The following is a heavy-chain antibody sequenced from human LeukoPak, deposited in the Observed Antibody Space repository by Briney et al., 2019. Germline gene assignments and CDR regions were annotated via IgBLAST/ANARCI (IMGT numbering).Heavy chain of an antibody. Sequence: SETLSLTCAVYGGSFSGYYWSWIRQPPGKGLEYIGCVYYSGSTKYNPSLKSRVTISVDTSKNQISLKLSSVTAADTAVYYCARGATVMTLVDHWGQGTLVTVSS. D-gene: IGHD4-11*01. CDR1: GGSFSGYY. V-gene: IGHV4-59*01. CDR2: VYYSGST. CDR3: ARGATVMTLVDH. J-gene: IGHJ4*02.